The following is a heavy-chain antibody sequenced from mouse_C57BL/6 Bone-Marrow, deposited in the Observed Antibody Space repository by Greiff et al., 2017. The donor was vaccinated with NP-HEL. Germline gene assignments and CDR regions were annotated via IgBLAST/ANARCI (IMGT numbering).Heavy chain of an antibody. CDR1: GYSFTGYY. CDR2: INPSTGGT. CDR3: ARRLRYFDY. V-gene: IGHV1-42*01. J-gene: IGHJ2*01. Sequence: EVKLMESGPELVKPGASVKISCKASGYSFTGYYMNWVKQSPEKSLGWIGEINPSTGGTTYNQKFKAKATLTVDKSSSTAYMQLKSLTSEDSAVYYCARRLRYFDYWGQGTTLTVSS.